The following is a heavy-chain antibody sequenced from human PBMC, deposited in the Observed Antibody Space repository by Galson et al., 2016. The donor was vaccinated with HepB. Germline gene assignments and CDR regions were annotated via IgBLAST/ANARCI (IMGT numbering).Heavy chain of an antibody. CDR2: IWYDGSKK. Sequence: SLRLSCAASGFTFSSHSMTWVRQAPGKGLEWVAFIWYDGSKKYYGTSVEGRFTISRDNSKNTLYLQMNSLRVEDTAVYYCARGTETSWYGQFDYWGQGTLVTVSS. V-gene: IGHV3-33*08. J-gene: IGHJ4*02. D-gene: IGHD2-2*01. CDR1: GFTFSSHS. CDR3: ARGTETSWYGQFDY.